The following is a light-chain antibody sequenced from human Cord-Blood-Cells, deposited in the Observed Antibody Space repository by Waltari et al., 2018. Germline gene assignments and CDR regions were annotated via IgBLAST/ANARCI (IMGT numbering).Light chain of an antibody. CDR3: SSYTSSSTDV. Sequence: PGQSITISCTGTSSDVGGYNYVSWYQQHPGKAPKLMIYEVSNRPSGVSNRFSGSKSGNTASLTISGLQAEDEAVYYCSSYTSSSTDVFGTGTKVTVL. V-gene: IGLV2-14*01. J-gene: IGLJ1*01. CDR1: SSDVGGYNY. CDR2: EVS.